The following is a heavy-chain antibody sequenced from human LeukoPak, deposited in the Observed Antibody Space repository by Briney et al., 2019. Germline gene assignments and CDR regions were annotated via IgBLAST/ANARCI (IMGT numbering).Heavy chain of an antibody. D-gene: IGHD6-19*01. CDR2: ISHDGSSE. V-gene: IGHV3-33*05. Sequence: HPGRSLRLSCAASGFTFSAFGMHWVRQVPGKGLEWVARISHDGSSEKFADSVKGRFTLSRDNSQKTLYLQMNSLRAEDTAVYYCAKVISIAVAVDYWGQGTLVTVSS. CDR1: GFTFSAFG. J-gene: IGHJ4*02. CDR3: AKVISIAVAVDY.